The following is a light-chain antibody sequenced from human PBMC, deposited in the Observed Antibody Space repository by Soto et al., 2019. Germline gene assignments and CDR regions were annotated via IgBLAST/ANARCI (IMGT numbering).Light chain of an antibody. Sequence: QSALPQPASVYGAPGQSITISCTGTSSDVGGYNHVSGYQQHLGKAPKLMIYEVSNRPSGVSNRVSGSKSGNTASLTISGLQSEDEADYYCSSYTSSSTRVFGGGTQLTAL. J-gene: IGLJ3*02. CDR1: SSDVGGYNH. CDR2: EVS. V-gene: IGLV2-14*01. CDR3: SSYTSSSTRV.